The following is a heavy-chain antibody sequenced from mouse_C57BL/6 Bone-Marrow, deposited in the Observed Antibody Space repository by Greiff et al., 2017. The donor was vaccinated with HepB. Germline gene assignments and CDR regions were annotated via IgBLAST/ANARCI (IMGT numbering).Heavy chain of an antibody. V-gene: IGHV10-1*01. CDR1: GFSFNTYA. J-gene: IGHJ2*01. CDR2: IRSKSNNYAT. Sequence: GGGLVQPKGSLKLSCAASGFSFNTYAMNWVRQAPGKGLEWVARIRSKSNNYATYYADSVKDRFTISRDDSESMLYLQMNNLKTEDTAMYYCVRGNYVRDFDYWGQGTTLTVSS. CDR3: VRGNYVRDFDY. D-gene: IGHD2-1*01.